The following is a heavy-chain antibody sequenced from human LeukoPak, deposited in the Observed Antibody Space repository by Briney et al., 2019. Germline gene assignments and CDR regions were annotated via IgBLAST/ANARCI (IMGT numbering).Heavy chain of an antibody. V-gene: IGHV3-23*01. J-gene: IGHJ4*02. Sequence: PGGSLRLSCAASGFTFSSYAMSWVRQAPGKGLEWVSAISGSGGSTYYADSVKGRFTISRDNSKNTLYLQRNSLTGEDTAVYYCAKSKLGPTAMGLNFDYWGQGTLVTASS. D-gene: IGHD5-18*01. CDR1: GFTFSSYA. CDR3: AKSKLGPTAMGLNFDY. CDR2: ISGSGGST.